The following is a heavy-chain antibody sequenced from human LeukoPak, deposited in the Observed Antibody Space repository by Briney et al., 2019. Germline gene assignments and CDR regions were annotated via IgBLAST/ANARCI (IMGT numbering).Heavy chain of an antibody. V-gene: IGHV3-11*01. CDR2: ISSSGSTI. Sequence: GGPLRLSCAASGFTFSDYYMSWIRQAPVKGLEWVSYISSSGSTIYYADSVKGRFTISRDNAKNSLYLQMNSLRAEDTAVYYCARGLYDSSGYPFDYWGQGTLVTVSS. J-gene: IGHJ4*02. D-gene: IGHD3-22*01. CDR1: GFTFSDYY. CDR3: ARGLYDSSGYPFDY.